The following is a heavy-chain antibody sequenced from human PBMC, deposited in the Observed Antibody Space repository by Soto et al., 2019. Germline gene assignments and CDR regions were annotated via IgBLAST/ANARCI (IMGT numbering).Heavy chain of an antibody. Sequence: QVQLVQSGAEVKKPGASVKVSCKASGYTFTGYYMHWVRQAPGQGLEWMGWINPNSGGTNYAQKFQGWVTMTRDTSISTAYMELSRLSSDDTDVYYCARAGRDVAVAGTRYYYGMDVWGQGTTVTVSS. CDR1: GYTFTGYY. D-gene: IGHD6-19*01. CDR3: ARAGRDVAVAGTRYYYGMDV. CDR2: INPNSGGT. V-gene: IGHV1-2*04. J-gene: IGHJ6*02.